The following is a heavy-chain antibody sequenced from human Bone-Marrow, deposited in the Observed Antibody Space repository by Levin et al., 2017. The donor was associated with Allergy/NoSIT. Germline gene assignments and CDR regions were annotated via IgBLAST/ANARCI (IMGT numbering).Heavy chain of an antibody. V-gene: IGHV3-23*01. D-gene: IGHD3/OR15-3a*01. Sequence: HAGGSLRLSCVASGFTFNNYAMSWVRQAPGKGLEWVSGISGGGSATYSADSVRGRFAISRDNAKITLHLQIYTLRSDDTAVYYCVKHEGYDFRSDRDHAMDVWGQGTTVLVSS. CDR1: GFTFNNYA. J-gene: IGHJ6*02. CDR3: VKHEGYDFRSDRDHAMDV. CDR2: ISGGGSAT.